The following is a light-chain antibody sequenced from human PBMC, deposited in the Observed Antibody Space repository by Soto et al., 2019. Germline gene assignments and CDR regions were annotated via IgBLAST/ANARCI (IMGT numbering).Light chain of an antibody. CDR3: QKFNTAPLP. CDR2: SAS. CDR1: QGISSY. V-gene: IGKV1-27*01. Sequence: DIQLTQSPSFLSASVGDRVTITCRASQGISSYFAWYQQKPGKVPKLLIYSASTLQSGVPSRFSGSGSGTDFTLTISSLQPEDVATYYCQKFNTAPLPFGQGTRLEMK. J-gene: IGKJ5*01.